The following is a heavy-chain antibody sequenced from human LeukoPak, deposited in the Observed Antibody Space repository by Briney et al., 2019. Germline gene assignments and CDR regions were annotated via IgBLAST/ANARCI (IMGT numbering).Heavy chain of an antibody. Sequence: GGSLRLSCAASGFTFSSYWMSWVRQAPGKGLEWVANIKQDGSVQYYGDSVRGRFTISRDNAKNSLYLQMNSLRAEDTAVYYCATTYDSSGCDWGQGTLVTVSS. CDR1: GFTFSSYW. CDR3: ATTYDSSGCD. V-gene: IGHV3-7*01. CDR2: IKQDGSVQ. D-gene: IGHD3-22*01. J-gene: IGHJ4*02.